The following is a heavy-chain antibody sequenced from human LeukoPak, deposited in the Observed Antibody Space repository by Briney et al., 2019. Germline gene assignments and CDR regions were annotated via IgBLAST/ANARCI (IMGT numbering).Heavy chain of an antibody. D-gene: IGHD3-16*02. J-gene: IGHJ4*02. CDR3: ARISRGSYRQWDY. V-gene: IGHV4-34*01. CDR2: INHSGST. CDR1: GGSFSGYY. Sequence: PSETLSLTCAVYGGSFSGYYWSWIRQPPGKGLEWIGEINHSGSTSYNPSLKSRVTISVDTSKNQFSLKLSSVTAADTAVYYCARISRGSYRQWDYWGQGTLVTVSS.